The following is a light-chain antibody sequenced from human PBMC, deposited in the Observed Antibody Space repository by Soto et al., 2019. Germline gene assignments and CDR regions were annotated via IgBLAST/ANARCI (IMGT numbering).Light chain of an antibody. J-gene: IGKJ1*01. V-gene: IGKV3-15*01. Sequence: EIVMTQSPATLSVSPGERATLSCRASQSVFSSLAWYQQKPGQAPRLLIYGAATRATGIPARFSGSGSGTEFTLTISSLQPEDCATYYCLQDYNYPPTFGPGTRVEIK. CDR2: GAA. CDR3: LQDYNYPPT. CDR1: QSVFSS.